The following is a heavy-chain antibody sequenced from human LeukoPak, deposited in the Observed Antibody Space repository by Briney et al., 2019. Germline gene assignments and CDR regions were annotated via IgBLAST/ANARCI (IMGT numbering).Heavy chain of an antibody. CDR1: GFTFSSYS. Sequence: GGSLRLSCAASGFTFSSYSMNWVRQAPGKGREWVSYISSSSSTIYYADSVKGRFTISRDNAKNSLYLQMNSLRDEDTAVYYCAREVGTAMVRGGSFDYWGQGTLVTVSS. CDR2: ISSSSSTI. J-gene: IGHJ4*02. V-gene: IGHV3-48*02. D-gene: IGHD5-18*01. CDR3: AREVGTAMVRGGSFDY.